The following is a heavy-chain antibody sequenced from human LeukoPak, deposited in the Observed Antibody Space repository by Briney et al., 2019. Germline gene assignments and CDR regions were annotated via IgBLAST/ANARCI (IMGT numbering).Heavy chain of an antibody. CDR3: AKAGSGSYRWYYFDY. D-gene: IGHD1-26*01. J-gene: IGHJ4*02. CDR2: IRYDGSNK. Sequence: GGSLRLSCAASGFTFSSYGMHWVRQAPGKGLEWVAFIRYDGSNKYYADSVKGRFTISRDNSKNTLYLQIYSLRAEDTAVYYCAKAGSGSYRWYYFDYWGQGTLVTVSS. CDR1: GFTFSSYG. V-gene: IGHV3-30*02.